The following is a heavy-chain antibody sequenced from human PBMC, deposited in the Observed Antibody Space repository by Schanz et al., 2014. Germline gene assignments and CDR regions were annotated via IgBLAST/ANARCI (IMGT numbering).Heavy chain of an antibody. CDR2: IYDSENT. Sequence: QVQLEESGAGLVKPSGTLSLTCAVSGASVSSDNWWNWVRQPPGKGLEWIGEIYDSENTNYNPSLKSRVTMSVDDSKNQFSLQLTSVTAADTAVYYCARGGQGFGEPHQRLFEYWGPGTLVTVSS. CDR1: GASVSSDNW. V-gene: IGHV4-4*02. J-gene: IGHJ4*02. CDR3: ARGGQGFGEPHQRLFEY. D-gene: IGHD3-10*01.